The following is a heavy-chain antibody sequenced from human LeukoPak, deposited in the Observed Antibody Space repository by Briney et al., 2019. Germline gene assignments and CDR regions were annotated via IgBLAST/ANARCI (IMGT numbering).Heavy chain of an antibody. CDR1: GFTFSSYA. Sequence: GGSLRLSCAASGFTFSSYAMHWVRQAPGKGLEWVAVISYDGSNKYYADSVKGRFTISRDNSKSIAYLQMNSLKTEDTAVYYCTRDRAAAGTPPFDYWGQGTLVTVSS. D-gene: IGHD6-13*01. CDR2: ISYDGSNK. CDR3: TRDRAAAGTPPFDY. V-gene: IGHV3-30-3*01. J-gene: IGHJ4*02.